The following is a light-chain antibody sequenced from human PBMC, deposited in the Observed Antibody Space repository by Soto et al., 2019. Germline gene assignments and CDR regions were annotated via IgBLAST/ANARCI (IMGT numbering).Light chain of an antibody. Sequence: DFQMTQSPSTLSASVGDRVTITCRASQSISSWLAWYQQKPGKAPKLLIYDASSLESGVPSRFSGSGSGTEFTLTISSLQPDDFATYYCQRYNSYSAPFTFGPGTKVDIK. CDR3: QRYNSYSAPFT. CDR1: QSISSW. V-gene: IGKV1-5*01. CDR2: DAS. J-gene: IGKJ3*01.